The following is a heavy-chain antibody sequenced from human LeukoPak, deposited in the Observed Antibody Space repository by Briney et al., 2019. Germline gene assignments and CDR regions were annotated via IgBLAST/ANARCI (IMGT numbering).Heavy chain of an antibody. CDR3: AMSNYAVTPFDY. D-gene: IGHD4-11*01. CDR2: IYSDGRT. V-gene: IGHV3-53*01. J-gene: IGHJ4*02. CDR1: GFTVSSNY. Sequence: GGSLRLSCAVSGFTVSSNYMSWVRQAPGKGLEWVSIIYSDGRTYYADSVKGRFTVSRDNSKNTLYLQMNSLRAEDTAVYYCAMSNYAVTPFDYWGQGTLVTVSS.